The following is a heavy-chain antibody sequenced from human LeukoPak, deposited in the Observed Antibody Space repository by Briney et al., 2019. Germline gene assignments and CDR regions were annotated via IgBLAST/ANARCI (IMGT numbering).Heavy chain of an antibody. V-gene: IGHV3-48*03. CDR3: ARDQAGRHSDY. D-gene: IGHD6-13*01. CDR2: ISSSGSTI. J-gene: IGHJ4*02. Sequence: GGSLRLSCAASGFTFSSYEMNWVRRPPGKGLEWVSYISSSGSTIYYAYSVKGRFTISRDNAKNSLYLQMNGLRAEDSAVYYCARDQAGRHSDYWGQGTLVTVSS. CDR1: GFTFSSYE.